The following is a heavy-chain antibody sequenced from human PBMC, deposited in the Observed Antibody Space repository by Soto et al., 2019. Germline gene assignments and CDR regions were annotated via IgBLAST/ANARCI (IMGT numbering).Heavy chain of an antibody. CDR1: GFTFNRHG. D-gene: IGHD3-3*01. CDR2: ISYDGGTK. V-gene: IGHV3-30*18. CDR3: AKDRAPFIYDSWSGPFDF. J-gene: IGHJ4*02. Sequence: PGGSLRLSCAASGFTFNRHGMHWVRQAPGKGLEWVAVISYDGGTKFYADSVKGRFAISRDNSKNTLYLQIHSLRTEDTAVFYCAKDRAPFIYDSWSGPFDFWGQGTLVTVSS.